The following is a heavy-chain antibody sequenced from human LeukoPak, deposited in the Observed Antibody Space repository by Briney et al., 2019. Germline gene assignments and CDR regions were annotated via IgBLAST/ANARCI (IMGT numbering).Heavy chain of an antibody. J-gene: IGHJ6*03. CDR3: ARQGIGYSPTYYYYMDV. D-gene: IGHD5-18*01. V-gene: IGHV5-51*01. Sequence: GESLKISCKGSGYSFTSYWIGWVRQMPGKGLEWMGIIYPGDSDTRYSPSFQGQVTISADKSISTAYLQWSSLKASDTAMYYCARQGIGYSPTYYYYMDVWGKGTTVTISS. CDR1: GYSFTSYW. CDR2: IYPGDSDT.